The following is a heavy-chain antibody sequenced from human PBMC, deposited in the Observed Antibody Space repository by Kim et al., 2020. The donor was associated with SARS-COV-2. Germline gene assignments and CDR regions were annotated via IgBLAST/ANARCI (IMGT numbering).Heavy chain of an antibody. J-gene: IGHJ4*02. Sequence: GGSLRLSCAASGFTFSSYAMHWVRQAPGKGLEWVAVISYDGSNKYYVDSVKGRFTISRDNSKNTLYLQMNSLRAEDTAVYYCARPRGGDYVSFDYWGQGTLVTVSS. CDR1: GFTFSSYA. V-gene: IGHV3-30*04. D-gene: IGHD4-17*01. CDR3: ARPRGGDYVSFDY. CDR2: ISYDGSNK.